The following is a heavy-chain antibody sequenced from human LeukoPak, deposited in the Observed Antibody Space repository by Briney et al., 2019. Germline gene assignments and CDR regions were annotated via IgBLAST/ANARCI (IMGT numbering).Heavy chain of an antibody. CDR2: IYSGGST. V-gene: IGHV3-53*01. J-gene: IGHJ4*02. CDR3: ARVRIVGTYYFDY. CDR1: GFTVSSNY. Sequence: GGSLRLSCAASGFTVSSNYMSWVRQAPGKGLEWVSVIYSGGSTYYADSVKGRFTISRDNAKNSLYLQMNSLRAEDTAVYYCARVRIVGTYYFDYWGQGTLVTVSS. D-gene: IGHD1-26*01.